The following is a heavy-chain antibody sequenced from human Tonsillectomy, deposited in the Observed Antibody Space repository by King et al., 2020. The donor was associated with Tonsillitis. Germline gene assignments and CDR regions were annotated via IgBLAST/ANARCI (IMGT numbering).Heavy chain of an antibody. V-gene: IGHV3-23*04. CDR2: ISGSSRST. D-gene: IGHD2-15*01. CDR1: GFTFRSYA. CDR3: AKDLLQCSGAGCYNAFDI. J-gene: IGHJ3*02. Sequence: EVQLVESGGGLVQPGGSLRLSCAVSGFTFRSYAMSWVRQAPGKGLEWVSGISGSSRSTYYADSVKGRFSISRDNSKNTLYVEMNNVSAGDTALYYCAKDLLQCSGAGCYNAFDIWGQGTMVTVSS.